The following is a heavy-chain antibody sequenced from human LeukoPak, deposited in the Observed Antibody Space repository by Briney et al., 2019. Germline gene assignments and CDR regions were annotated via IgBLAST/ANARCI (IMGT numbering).Heavy chain of an antibody. D-gene: IGHD5-24*01. CDR3: ARDRDVGSAAFDI. Sequence: PSETLSLTCAVSGGSISSSNWWSWVRQPPGKGLEWIGEIYHSGSTNYNPSLKSRVTISVDKSKNQFSLKLSSVTAADTAVYYCARDRDVGSAAFDIWGQGTMVTVSS. CDR2: IYHSGST. CDR1: GGSISSSNW. J-gene: IGHJ3*02. V-gene: IGHV4-4*02.